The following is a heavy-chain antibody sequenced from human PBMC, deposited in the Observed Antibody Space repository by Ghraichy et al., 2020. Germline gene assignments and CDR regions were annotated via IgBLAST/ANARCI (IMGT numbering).Heavy chain of an antibody. CDR3: ARDSYYFGSGTPYHRLDY. V-gene: IGHV3-30-3*01. CDR2: ISYSGSTK. Sequence: LSLTCAAGGFTFRSYSIHWVRQAPGRGLEWVAVISYSGSTKDYADSVKGRFTISRDNSKNTLYLQMNGLRAEDTAVYYCARDSYYFGSGTPYHRLDYWGQGALVTVSS. J-gene: IGHJ4*02. D-gene: IGHD3-10*01. CDR1: GFTFRSYS.